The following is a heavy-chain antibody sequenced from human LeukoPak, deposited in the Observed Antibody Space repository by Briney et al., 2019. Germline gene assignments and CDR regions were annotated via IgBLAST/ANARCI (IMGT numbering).Heavy chain of an antibody. D-gene: IGHD3-10*01. CDR1: GYTLTELS. CDR3: ARANMVRGVGSFFDRNWFDP. CDR2: FDPEDGET. Sequence: GASVKVSCKVSGYTLTELSMHWVRQAPGKGLEWMGGFDPEDGETIYAQKFQGRVTMTEDTSTDTAYMELSRLRSDDTAVYYCARANMVRGVGSFFDRNWFDPWGQGTLVTVSS. J-gene: IGHJ5*02. V-gene: IGHV1-24*01.